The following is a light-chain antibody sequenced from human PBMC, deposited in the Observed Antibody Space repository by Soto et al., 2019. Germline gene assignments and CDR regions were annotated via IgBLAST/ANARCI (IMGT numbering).Light chain of an antibody. CDR1: SSDIGGYDF. V-gene: IGLV2-8*01. Sequence: QSVLTQPPSASGSPGQSVTISCTGSSSDIGGYDFVSWYQQHPGKVPKLLIYEVTKRPLGVPDRFSGSKSGNTASLTVSGLQADDEADYYCCSHAGSKNYYLFGPGTKLTVL. CDR3: CSHAGSKNYYL. J-gene: IGLJ1*01. CDR2: EVT.